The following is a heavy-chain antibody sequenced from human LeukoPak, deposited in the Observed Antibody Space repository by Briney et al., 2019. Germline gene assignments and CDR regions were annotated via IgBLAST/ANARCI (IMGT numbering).Heavy chain of an antibody. CDR1: GFTFSSYW. CDR2: IKTDGSTT. D-gene: IGHD2-15*01. CDR3: VVGGSPGY. J-gene: IGHJ4*02. V-gene: IGHV3-74*01. Sequence: PGGSLRLSCAVSGFTFSSYWMHWVRQAPGKGLVWVSHIKTDGSTTAYADSVKGRFTISRDNAKNTLYLQMNSLRAGDTGVYYCVVGGSPGYWGQGTLVTVSS.